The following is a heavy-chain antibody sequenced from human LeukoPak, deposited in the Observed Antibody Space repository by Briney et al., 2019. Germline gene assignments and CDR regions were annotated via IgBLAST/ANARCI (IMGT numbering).Heavy chain of an antibody. CDR3: AVHSYGRQLGFDY. CDR1: GFTFSSYG. D-gene: IGHD5-18*01. Sequence: PGGPLRVSCAASGFTFSSYGMHWVRQAPGKGLEWVAVISYDGSNKYYADSVKGRFTISRDNSKNTLYLQMNNLRAEDTAVYYCAVHSYGRQLGFDYWGQGTLVTVSS. V-gene: IGHV3-30*03. CDR2: ISYDGSNK. J-gene: IGHJ4*02.